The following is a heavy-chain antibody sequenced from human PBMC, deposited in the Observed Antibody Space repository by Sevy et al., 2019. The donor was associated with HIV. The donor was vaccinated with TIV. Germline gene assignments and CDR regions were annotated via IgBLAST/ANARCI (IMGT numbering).Heavy chain of an antibody. CDR3: AREGLDGSTVVTPSDAFDI. CDR1: GGTFSSYA. D-gene: IGHD4-17*01. V-gene: IGHV1-69*13. Sequence: SVKVSCKASGGTFSSYAISWVRQAPGQGLEWMGGIIPIFGTANYAQKFQGRVTITADESTSTAYMELSSLRSEDTAVYYCAREGLDGSTVVTPSDAFDIWGQGTMVTVSS. J-gene: IGHJ3*02. CDR2: IIPIFGTA.